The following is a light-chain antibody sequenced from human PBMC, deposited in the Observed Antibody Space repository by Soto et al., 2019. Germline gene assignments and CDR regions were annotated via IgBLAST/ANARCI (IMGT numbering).Light chain of an antibody. Sequence: QSALTQPASVSGSPGQSITISCTGTSSDVGGYNYVSWYQQHPGKAPKVMIYEVSNRPSGVSNRFSGSKSGNTASLTISGLHAEDDADYYCSSHTSSTTWVFGGGTKLTVL. V-gene: IGLV2-14*01. CDR1: SSDVGGYNY. CDR3: SSHTSSTTWV. J-gene: IGLJ3*02. CDR2: EVS.